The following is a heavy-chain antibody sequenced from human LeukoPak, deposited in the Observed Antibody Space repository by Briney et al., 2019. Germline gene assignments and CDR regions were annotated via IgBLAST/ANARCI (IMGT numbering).Heavy chain of an antibody. CDR2: INPNTDGT. Sequence: ASVTFSCKASGYTFIAYYMHWVRQAPGQGPEWMGRINPNTDGTVYAQVCQARVTMTRDTSINTAYTELSSLTSENTAVYYCARDYYDSSAPLVGFDPWGQGTLVTVSS. CDR3: ARDYYDSSAPLVGFDP. V-gene: IGHV1-2*06. D-gene: IGHD3-22*01. CDR1: GYTFIAYY. J-gene: IGHJ5*02.